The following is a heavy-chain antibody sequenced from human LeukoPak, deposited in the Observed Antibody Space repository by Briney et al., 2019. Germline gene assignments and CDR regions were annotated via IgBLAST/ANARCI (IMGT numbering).Heavy chain of an antibody. V-gene: IGHV4-38-2*02. Sequence: SETLSLTCAVSDYSISSGYYWGWVRPPPGKGLEGIGSIYHGGNTYYNPSLKSRVTISVDTSKNQFPLKLSSVTAADTAVYYCARDEGYGDGTFDIWGPGTMITVSS. CDR1: DYSISSGYY. J-gene: IGHJ3*02. D-gene: IGHD4-17*01. CDR3: ARDEGYGDGTFDI. CDR2: IYHGGNT.